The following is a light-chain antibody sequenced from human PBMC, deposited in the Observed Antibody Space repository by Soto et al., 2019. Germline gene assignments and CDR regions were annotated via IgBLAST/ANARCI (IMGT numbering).Light chain of an antibody. J-gene: IGKJ5*01. CDR1: QIIVTY. CDR3: QQTYSTPIT. CDR2: GAS. V-gene: IGKV1-39*01. Sequence: DVEVTQSPSSLSASVGDRVTITCRTSQIIVTYLSWYQQRPGKAPSLLIYGASTLQSGVPSRFRGSGSGTDFSLPINSLQPEDSATYYCQQTYSTPITFGRGTRLEIK.